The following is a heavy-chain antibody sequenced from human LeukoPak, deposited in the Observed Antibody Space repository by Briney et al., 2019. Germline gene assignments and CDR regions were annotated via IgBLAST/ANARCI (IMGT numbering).Heavy chain of an antibody. Sequence: GGSLRLSCAASGFTFSSYWMSWVRQAPGKGLEWVANIKQDGSEKYYVDSVKGRFTISRDNAKNSLYLQMNSLRAEDTVVYYCAAGQSSGWYIYWGQGTLVTVSS. V-gene: IGHV3-7*01. D-gene: IGHD6-19*01. CDR1: GFTFSSYW. CDR2: IKQDGSEK. J-gene: IGHJ4*02. CDR3: AAGQSSGWYIY.